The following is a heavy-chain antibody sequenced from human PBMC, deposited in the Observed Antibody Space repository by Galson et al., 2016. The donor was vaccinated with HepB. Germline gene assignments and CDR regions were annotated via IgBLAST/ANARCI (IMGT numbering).Heavy chain of an antibody. J-gene: IGHJ6*04. Sequence: SLRLSCAPSGFTFRNYGMTWVRQAPGKGLEAVSSISRSGDSTDYVDSVKGRFTISRDNSKNTLSLQMNSLTADDTAIYYCVQGSTAPAVWGKGTTVTVSS. CDR3: VQGSTAPAV. CDR2: ISRSGDST. V-gene: IGHV3-23*01. CDR1: GFTFRNYG. D-gene: IGHD2-2*01.